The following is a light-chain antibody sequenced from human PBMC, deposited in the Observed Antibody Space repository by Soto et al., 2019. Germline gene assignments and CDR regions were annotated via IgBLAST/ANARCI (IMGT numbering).Light chain of an antibody. J-gene: IGKJ1*01. CDR1: QSVISSY. CDR2: GAS. CDR3: QQYGSSLWT. Sequence: EIVLTQSPGTLSLSPGERATRSCRASQSVISSYLAWYQQKSGQAPRLFIYGASNRATGIPDRFSGSGSGTDFTLTISRLEPEDFAVYYCQQYGSSLWTFGQGTKVEI. V-gene: IGKV3-20*01.